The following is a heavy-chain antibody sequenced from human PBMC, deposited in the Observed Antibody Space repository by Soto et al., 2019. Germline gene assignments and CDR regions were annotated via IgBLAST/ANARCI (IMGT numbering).Heavy chain of an antibody. V-gene: IGHV1-69*13. CDR2: IIPIFGTA. CDR1: GGTFSSYA. D-gene: IGHD5-12*01. CDR3: ASDSGYANYAFDI. J-gene: IGHJ3*02. Sequence: ASVKVSCKTSGGTFSSYAISWVRQAPGQGLEWMGGIIPIFGTANYAQKFQGRVTITADESTSTAYMELSSLRSEDTAVYYCASDSGYANYAFDIWGQGTMVTVS.